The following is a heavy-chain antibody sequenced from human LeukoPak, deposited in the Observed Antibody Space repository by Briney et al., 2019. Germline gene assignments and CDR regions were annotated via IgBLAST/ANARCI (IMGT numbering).Heavy chain of an antibody. Sequence: PGGSLRLSCAASGFTFSRYSMNWVRQAPGKGLEWISYISPSSTSIHYADSVKGRFTISRDNAKNSLYLQMNSLRGEDTAVYYCARAAYNSSPDYWGQGTLVTVSS. CDR1: GFTFSRYS. CDR3: ARAAYNSSPDY. V-gene: IGHV3-48*01. D-gene: IGHD6-13*01. CDR2: ISPSSTSI. J-gene: IGHJ4*02.